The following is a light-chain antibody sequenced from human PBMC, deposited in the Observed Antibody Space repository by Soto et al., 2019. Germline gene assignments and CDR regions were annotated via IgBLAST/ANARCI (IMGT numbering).Light chain of an antibody. CDR3: HPFGASPT. CDR2: DAS. Sequence: EIVLTQSPATLSLSPGEGVALSCGASQSLSNNFLAWYQQKPGLAPRLLIFDASTRATGIPDRFSGSGSGTDFTLTISRLEPEDFAVYYCHPFGASPTFGGGTKVEFK. V-gene: IGKV3D-20*01. J-gene: IGKJ4*02. CDR1: QSLSNNF.